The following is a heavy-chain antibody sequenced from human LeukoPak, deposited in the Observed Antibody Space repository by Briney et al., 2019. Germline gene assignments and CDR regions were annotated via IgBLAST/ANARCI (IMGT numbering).Heavy chain of an antibody. D-gene: IGHD3-16*01. V-gene: IGHV3-23*01. CDR1: GFTFSSYA. J-gene: IGHJ6*02. Sequence: GGSLRLSCAASGFTFSSYAMSWVRQAPGKGLEWVSAISKSGDHTYYAASAKGRFTIYRDNSKNTQYLQMNSLRAEDTAVYYCATSWGPDTSAFRWGRDGMDVWGQGTTVIVS. CDR3: ATSWGPDTSAFRWGRDGMDV. CDR2: ISKSGDHT.